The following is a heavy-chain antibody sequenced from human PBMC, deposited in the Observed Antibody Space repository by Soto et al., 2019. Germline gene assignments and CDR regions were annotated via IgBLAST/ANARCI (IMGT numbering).Heavy chain of an antibody. D-gene: IGHD2-8*02. V-gene: IGHV4-4*07. J-gene: IGHJ4*02. CDR2: FSLSGTT. CDR1: GASITSSSY. Sequence: SETLSLTCTVSGASITSSSYWSWIRQPAGKGLEWIGRFSLSGTTNYNPSLRSRVTMSADVSKNQFSLRLTSVTAADTALYYRARGMTPPGAPAWYYFDSWGQGTLVTVSS. CDR3: ARGMTPPGAPAWYYFDS.